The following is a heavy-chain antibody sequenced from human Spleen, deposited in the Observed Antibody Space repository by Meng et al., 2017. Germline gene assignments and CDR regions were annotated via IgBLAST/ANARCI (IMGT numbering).Heavy chain of an antibody. CDR3: ATNYYDILTGYFKAYRY. D-gene: IGHD3-9*01. J-gene: IGHJ4*02. CDR1: GFTFSSYE. Sequence: GGSLRLSCAASGFTFSSYEMNWVRQAPGKGLEWVSYITIGGSNKYYADSVKGRFTISRDNAKNSLYLQMNSLRAEDTAFYYCATNYYDILTGYFKAYRYWGQGTLVTVSS. CDR2: ITIGGSNK. V-gene: IGHV3-48*03.